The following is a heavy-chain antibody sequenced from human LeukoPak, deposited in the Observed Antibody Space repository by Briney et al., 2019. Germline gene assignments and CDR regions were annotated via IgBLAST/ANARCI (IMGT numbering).Heavy chain of an antibody. Sequence: GGSLRLSCAASGFTFSSYSMNWVRQAPGKGLEWVSSISSSSSYIYYADSVKGRFTISRDNAKNSLYLQMNSLRAEDTAVYYRARDTVPAAMEYWFDPWGQGTLVTVSS. D-gene: IGHD2-2*01. CDR3: ARDTVPAAMEYWFDP. V-gene: IGHV3-21*01. CDR1: GFTFSSYS. J-gene: IGHJ5*02. CDR2: ISSSSSYI.